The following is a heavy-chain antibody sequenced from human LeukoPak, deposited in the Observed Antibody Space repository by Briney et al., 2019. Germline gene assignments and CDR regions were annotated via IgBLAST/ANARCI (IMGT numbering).Heavy chain of an antibody. CDR1: GFSLSSTGVG. CDR3: AHKGRGSGSYTM. CDR2: TYWNDDK. V-gene: IGHV2-5*01. D-gene: IGHD3-10*01. Sequence: SSPTLVKPTQTLTLTCTFSGFSLSSTGVGVGWIRQSPGKALEWLAVTYWNDDKSYSPSLKSRLTITKDTSKNQVVLIMANMDPVDTATYYCAHKGRGSGSYTMWGQGTLVTVSS. J-gene: IGHJ4*02.